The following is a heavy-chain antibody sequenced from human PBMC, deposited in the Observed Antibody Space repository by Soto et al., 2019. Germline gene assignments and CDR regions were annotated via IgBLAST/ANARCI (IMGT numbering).Heavy chain of an antibody. CDR1: GGSISSGGYY. Sequence: QVQLQESGPGRVKPSQTLSLTCTVSGGSISSGGYYWSWIRQHPGKGLEWIGYIYYSGSTYYNPSLKSRVTISVDTSKNQFSLNLSSVTAADTAVYYCARRDYGDYSRFDYWGQGTLVTVSS. J-gene: IGHJ4*02. V-gene: IGHV4-31*03. CDR3: ARRDYGDYSRFDY. D-gene: IGHD4-17*01. CDR2: IYYSGST.